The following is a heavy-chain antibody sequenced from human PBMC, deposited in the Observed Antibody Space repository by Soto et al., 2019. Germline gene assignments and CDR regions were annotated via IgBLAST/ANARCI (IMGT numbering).Heavy chain of an antibody. Sequence: SETLSLTCAVYGGSFSGYYWTWIRQPPGKGLEWIGYVYYTRSTNYNPSLKSRVTISVDTSKNQFSLKLSSVTAADTAVYYCARAYGYYFDYWGQGTLVTVS. D-gene: IGHD4-17*01. CDR3: ARAYGYYFDY. CDR2: VYYTRST. J-gene: IGHJ4*02. CDR1: GGSFSGYY. V-gene: IGHV4-59*01.